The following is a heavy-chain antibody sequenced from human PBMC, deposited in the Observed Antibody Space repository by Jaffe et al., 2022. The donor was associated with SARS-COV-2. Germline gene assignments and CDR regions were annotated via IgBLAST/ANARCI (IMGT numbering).Heavy chain of an antibody. D-gene: IGHD1-1*01. Sequence: EVQLVESGGALVKPGGSLRLSCAASGFTFNIYTISWVRQAPGKGLEWVSSISSKSTSINYADSVKGRFTISRDNAKNSLYLQMNSLRAEDTAVYYCARVGSDGWNDYWGQGTLVTVSS. CDR1: GFTFNIYT. V-gene: IGHV3-21*01. J-gene: IGHJ4*02. CDR3: ARVGSDGWNDY. CDR2: ISSKSTSI.